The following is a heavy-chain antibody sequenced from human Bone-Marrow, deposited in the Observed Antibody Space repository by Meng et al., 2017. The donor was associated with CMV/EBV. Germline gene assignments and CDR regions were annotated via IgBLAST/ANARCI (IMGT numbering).Heavy chain of an antibody. D-gene: IGHD6-13*01. V-gene: IGHV3-30*18. CDR1: VFTFRGYG. Sequence: VFTFRGYGIHWVRQAPGKVLEWVAIISYDGSDKYYADSVKGRFTISRDNSKNRLYLQMNSLRAEDTAVYYCAKDPTEINIAAAGLEYWGQGTLVTVSS. J-gene: IGHJ4*02. CDR2: ISYDGSDK. CDR3: AKDPTEINIAAAGLEY.